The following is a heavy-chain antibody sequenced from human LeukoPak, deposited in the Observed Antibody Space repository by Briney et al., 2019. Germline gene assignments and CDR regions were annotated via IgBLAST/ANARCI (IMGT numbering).Heavy chain of an antibody. CDR2: ISSIRSYI. D-gene: IGHD1-26*01. CDR1: GFTFSDYS. V-gene: IGHV3-21*01. J-gene: IGHJ4*02. Sequence: PGGSLRLSCAGSGFTFSDYSMNWVRQAPGKGLEWVSSISSIRSYIYYADSVKGRFTISRDNSKNTLYLQMNSLRAEDTAVYYCAKGWYSGSYYPLFDYWGQGTLVTVSS. CDR3: AKGWYSGSYYPLFDY.